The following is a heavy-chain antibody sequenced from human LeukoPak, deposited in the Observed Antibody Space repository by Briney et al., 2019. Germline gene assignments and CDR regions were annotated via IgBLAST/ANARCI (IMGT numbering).Heavy chain of an antibody. V-gene: IGHV4-59*08. CDR2: IHYTGST. CDR1: GGSIRSYY. CDR3: ARLSSSWYPGS. Sequence: SETLSLPCTVSGGSIRSYYWSWIRQPPGKGLEWIGYIHYTGSTNYNPSLKSRVTISVDTSKNQFSLQLSSVTATDTAVYFCARLSSSWYPGSWGQGTLVTLSS. J-gene: IGHJ4*02. D-gene: IGHD6-13*01.